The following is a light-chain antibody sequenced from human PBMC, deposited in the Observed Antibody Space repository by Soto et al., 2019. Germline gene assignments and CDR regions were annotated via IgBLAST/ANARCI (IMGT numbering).Light chain of an antibody. Sequence: EIVLTQSPATLSLSPGERATLSCRASQSVRSYLAWYQQKPGQAPRLLIYGASSRATGIPDRFSGSGSGTDFTLTLSRLEPEDFAVYYCQQYGSSPWTFGQGTKVDIK. CDR3: QQYGSSPWT. CDR1: QSVRSY. V-gene: IGKV3-20*01. J-gene: IGKJ1*01. CDR2: GAS.